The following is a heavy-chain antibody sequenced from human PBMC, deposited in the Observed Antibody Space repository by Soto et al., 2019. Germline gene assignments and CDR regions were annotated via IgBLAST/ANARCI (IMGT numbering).Heavy chain of an antibody. CDR2: IHAGNGNT. J-gene: IGHJ4*02. V-gene: IGHV1-3*05. CDR1: GYTFTSYA. Sequence: QVQLVQSGAEEKKPGASVKVSCKASGYTFTSYAMHWVRQAPGQRLEWMGWIHAGNGNTKYSQKFQGRVTITRDTAASTAYMELSSLRSEDTAVYYCARGTGVTHFDYWGQGTLVTVSS. D-gene: IGHD3-10*01. CDR3: ARGTGVTHFDY.